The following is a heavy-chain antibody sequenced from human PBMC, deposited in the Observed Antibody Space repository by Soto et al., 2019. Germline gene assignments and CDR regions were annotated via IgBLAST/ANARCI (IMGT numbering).Heavy chain of an antibody. D-gene: IGHD2-21*02. CDR2: MYYTGVT. CDR3: ARASGGHSGWGHWSDP. CDR1: GGSVRSGNHF. J-gene: IGHJ5*02. V-gene: IGHV4-61*01. Sequence: SETLSLTCSVSGGSVRSGNHFWNWIRQPPGRGLEWLGYMYYTGVTNYNPSLKSRVTISEDTSKSQFSLKVNSMTAADTAVYYCARASGGHSGWGHWSDPWGQGTLVTVSS.